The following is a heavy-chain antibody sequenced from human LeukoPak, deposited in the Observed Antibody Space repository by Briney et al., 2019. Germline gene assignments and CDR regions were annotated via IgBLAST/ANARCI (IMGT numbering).Heavy chain of an antibody. CDR1: GYSISSGYY. J-gene: IGHJ3*02. CDR3: ARGGPEELWFGELLGIDAFDI. V-gene: IGHV4-38-2*02. CDR2: IYHSGST. D-gene: IGHD3-10*01. Sequence: SETLSLTCTVSGYSISSGYYWGWIRQPPGKGLEWIGSIYHSGSTYYNPSLKSRVTISVDTSKNQFSLKLSSVTAADTAVYYCARGGPEELWFGELLGIDAFDIWGQGTMVTVSS.